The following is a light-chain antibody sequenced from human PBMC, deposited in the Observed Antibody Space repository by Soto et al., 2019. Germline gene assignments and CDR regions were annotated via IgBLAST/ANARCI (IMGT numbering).Light chain of an antibody. CDR3: QRDR. J-gene: IGKJ2*03. Sequence: EIVLTQSPGTLSLSPGERATLSCRVSQSISSNSLAWYQQKPGQAPRLLIYAASSRATGIPDRFSGSGSGTDFTLTISRLEPEDFAVYYCQRDRFGQGTKLEIK. CDR2: AAS. V-gene: IGKV3-20*01. CDR1: QSISSNS.